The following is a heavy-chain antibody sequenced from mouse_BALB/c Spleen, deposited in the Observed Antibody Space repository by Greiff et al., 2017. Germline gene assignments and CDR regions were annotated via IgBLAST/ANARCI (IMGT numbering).Heavy chain of an antibody. D-gene: IGHD1-1*01. Sequence: VQLQESGGDLVKPGGSLKLSCAASGFTFSSYGMSWVRQTPDKRLEWVATISSGGSYTYYPDSVKGRFTISRDNAKNTLYLQMSSLKSEDTAMYYCARQTTVVVYYYAMDYWGQGTSVTVSS. CDR2: ISSGGSYT. V-gene: IGHV5-6*01. CDR3: ARQTTVVVYYYAMDY. J-gene: IGHJ4*01. CDR1: GFTFSSYG.